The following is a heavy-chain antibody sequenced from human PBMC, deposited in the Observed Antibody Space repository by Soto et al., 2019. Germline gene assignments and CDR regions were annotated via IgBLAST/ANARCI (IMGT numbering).Heavy chain of an antibody. CDR3: ARGLYCGGGCYSHFDY. J-gene: IGHJ4*02. CDR1: GGTFSNYP. Sequence: VQLVQSGAEVKKPGSSVTVSCKASGGTFSNYPFIWVRQAPGQGLAWMGGIIPIFGTTDYGQRFQGSVTITADESTNTAYMELSSLRSDDTAVYYCARGLYCGGGCYSHFDYWGQGTLVTVSS. CDR2: IIPIFGTT. V-gene: IGHV1-69*01. D-gene: IGHD2-21*02.